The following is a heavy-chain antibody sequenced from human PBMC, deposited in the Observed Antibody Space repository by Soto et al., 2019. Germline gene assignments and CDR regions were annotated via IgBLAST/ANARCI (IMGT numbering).Heavy chain of an antibody. D-gene: IGHD6-13*01. J-gene: IGHJ4*02. V-gene: IGHV3-9*01. CDR3: AKDLSRSSWYEDY. CDR2: ISWNSGSI. Sequence: GGSLRLSCAASGFTFDDYAMHWVRQAPGKGLEWVSGISWNSGSIGYADSVKGRFTISRDNAKNSLYLQMNSLRAEDTALYYCAKDLSRSSWYEDYWGQGTLVTVSS. CDR1: GFTFDDYA.